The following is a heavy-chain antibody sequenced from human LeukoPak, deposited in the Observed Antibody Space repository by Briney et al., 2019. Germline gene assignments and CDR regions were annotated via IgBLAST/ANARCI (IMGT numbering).Heavy chain of an antibody. V-gene: IGHV7-4-1*02. Sequence: GASVKVSCKASGYTFTSYAMNWVRQAPGQGLEWMGWINTNTGNPTYAQGFTGRFVFSLDTSVSTAYLQISSLKAEDTAVYYCARAAPPEPPSSGWIRRDGYNRGTRYWYFDLWGRGTLVTVSS. CDR2: INTNTGNP. J-gene: IGHJ2*01. CDR3: ARAAPPEPPSSGWIRRDGYNRGTRYWYFDL. D-gene: IGHD5-24*01. CDR1: GYTFTSYA.